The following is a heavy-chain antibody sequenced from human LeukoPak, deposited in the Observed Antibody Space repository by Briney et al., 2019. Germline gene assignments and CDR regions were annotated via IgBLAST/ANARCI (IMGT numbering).Heavy chain of an antibody. V-gene: IGHV3-7*01. CDR2: IKQDGSEK. CDR1: GFTFSSYW. CDR3: ARSKLAARPRYFDY. D-gene: IGHD6-6*01. Sequence: GGSLRLSCAASGFTFSSYWMSWVRQAPGKGLEWVANIKQDGSEKYYVDSVKGRFTISRDNAKNSLYLQMNSLRAEDTAVYYCARSKLAARPRYFDYWGQGTLVTVSS. J-gene: IGHJ4*02.